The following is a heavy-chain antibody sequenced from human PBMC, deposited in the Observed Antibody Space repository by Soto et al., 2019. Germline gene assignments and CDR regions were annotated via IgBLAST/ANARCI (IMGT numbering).Heavy chain of an antibody. V-gene: IGHV3-23*01. Sequence: EVQLLESGGGLVQPGGSLRLSCVASGFTFSVYAMTWVRQAPGKGLEWVSAISGRDGSTYYADSVKGRFTISRDISQNTLYLQMNSLRAEDTAVYYCGKVVEGSGYYIDYWGQGTLVTVSS. CDR1: GFTFSVYA. CDR3: GKVVEGSGYYIDY. CDR2: ISGRDGST. J-gene: IGHJ4*02. D-gene: IGHD3-22*01.